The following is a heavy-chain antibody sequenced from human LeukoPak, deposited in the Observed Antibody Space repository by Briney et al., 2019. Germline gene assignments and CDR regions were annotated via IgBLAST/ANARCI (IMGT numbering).Heavy chain of an antibody. CDR1: GGSISSSSYY. Sequence: SETLSLTCTVSGGSISSSSYYWGWIRQPPGKGLEWIGSIYYSGSTYYNPSLKSRVTISVDTSKNQFSLKLSSVTAADTAVYYCARRCQKKYYDFWSGYCNWFDPWGQGTLVTVSS. J-gene: IGHJ5*02. D-gene: IGHD3-3*01. V-gene: IGHV4-39*01. CDR3: ARRCQKKYYDFWSGYCNWFDP. CDR2: IYYSGST.